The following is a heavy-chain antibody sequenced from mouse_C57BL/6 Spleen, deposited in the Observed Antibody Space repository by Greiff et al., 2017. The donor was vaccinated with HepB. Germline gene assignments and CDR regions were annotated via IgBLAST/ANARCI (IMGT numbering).Heavy chain of an antibody. CDR3: VRNNWYYYAMDY. D-gene: IGHD4-1*02. Sequence: EVQLVESGGGLVQPKGSLKLSCAASGFSFNTYAMNWVRQAPGKGLEWVARIRSKSNNYATYYADSVKDRFTISRDDSESMLYLQMNNLKTEDTAMYYCVRNNWYYYAMDYWGQGTSVTVSS. J-gene: IGHJ4*01. CDR2: IRSKSNNYAT. V-gene: IGHV10-1*01. CDR1: GFSFNTYA.